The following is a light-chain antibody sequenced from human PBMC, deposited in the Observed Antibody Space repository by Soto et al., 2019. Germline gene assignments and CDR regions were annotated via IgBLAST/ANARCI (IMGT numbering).Light chain of an antibody. J-gene: IGKJ4*01. CDR1: QSISSY. V-gene: IGKV1-39*01. Sequence: DIQMTQSPSTLSASEGDRVTISCRAIQSISSYLNWYQQKPGKAPNLLIYAASTLQSGVPSRFSGGGSGTDFTLTISSLQPEDFATYYCQQVYVYPSTFGGGTKVDIK. CDR3: QQVYVYPST. CDR2: AAS.